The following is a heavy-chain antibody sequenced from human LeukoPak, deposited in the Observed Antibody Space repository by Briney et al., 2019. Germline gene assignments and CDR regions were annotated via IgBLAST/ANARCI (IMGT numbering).Heavy chain of an antibody. CDR3: AKIWFGEASYYFDS. J-gene: IGHJ4*02. Sequence: PGGSLRLSCVASGFTFSNYAMTWVRQAPGKGLEGVSSISGSGGTPYYADSVEGRFTISRDNSKNTVYLQMNSLRAADMAVYYCAKIWFGEASYYFDSWGQGTLVTVSS. CDR2: ISGSGGTP. V-gene: IGHV3-23*01. D-gene: IGHD3-10*01. CDR1: GFTFSNYA.